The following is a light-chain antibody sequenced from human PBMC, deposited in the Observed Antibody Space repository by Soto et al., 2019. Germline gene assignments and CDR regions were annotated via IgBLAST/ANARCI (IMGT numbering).Light chain of an antibody. CDR2: GAS. J-gene: IGKJ5*01. CDR3: QQYGSSPPIT. Sequence: MLITQSPSTLSVSPGERVTLSCRASQSVSSSYLAWYQQKPGQAPRLLIYGASSRATGIPDRFSGSGSGTDFTLTISRLEPEDFAVYYCQQYGSSPPITFGQGTRLEN. CDR1: QSVSSSY. V-gene: IGKV3-20*01.